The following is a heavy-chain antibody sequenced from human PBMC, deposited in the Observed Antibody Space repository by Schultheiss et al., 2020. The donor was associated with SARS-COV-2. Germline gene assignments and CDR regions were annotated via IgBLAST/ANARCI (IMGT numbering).Heavy chain of an antibody. J-gene: IGHJ3*02. CDR1: GFTFSSYD. V-gene: IGHV3-13*01. D-gene: IGHD2-8*02. CDR2: IGTAGDT. CDR3: AKCTGDSDAFDI. Sequence: SCAASGFTFSSYDMHWVRQATGKGLEWVSAIGTAGDTYYPGSVKGRFTISSDNAKNSLYLQMNSLRAEDTALYYCAKCTGDSDAFDIWGQGTMVTVS.